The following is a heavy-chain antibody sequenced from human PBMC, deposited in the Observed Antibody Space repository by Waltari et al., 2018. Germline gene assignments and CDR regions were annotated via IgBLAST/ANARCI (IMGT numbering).Heavy chain of an antibody. V-gene: IGHV3-43D*04. J-gene: IGHJ4*02. CDR2: ISWDGGSP. CDR1: GFTFDDYA. Sequence: EVQLVESGGVVVQPGGSLRLSCAASGFTFDDYAMHWVRQAPGKGLEWVSLISWDGGSPYYADAVKGRFTISRDNSKNSLYLQMNSLIAEDTALYYCGVHCSSTSCLVDYWGQGTLVTVSS. D-gene: IGHD2-2*01. CDR3: GVHCSSTSCLVDY.